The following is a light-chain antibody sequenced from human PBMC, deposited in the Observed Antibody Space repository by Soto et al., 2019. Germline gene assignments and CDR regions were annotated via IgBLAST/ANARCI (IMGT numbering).Light chain of an antibody. J-gene: IGKJ4*02. Sequence: ESVLTQSPATLSLSPGERATLSCRASPSVSNSLAWYQHKPGQAPRLLIYDAATRATGIPARFSGSGSGTDFTLTISSLQSEGFADYFCQQYNTWTAFGRRTRVEIK. V-gene: IGKV3-15*01. CDR3: QQYNTWTA. CDR1: PSVSNS. CDR2: DAA.